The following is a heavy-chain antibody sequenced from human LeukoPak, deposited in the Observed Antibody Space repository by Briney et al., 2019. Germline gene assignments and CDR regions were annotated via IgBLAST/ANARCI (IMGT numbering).Heavy chain of an antibody. D-gene: IGHD2-21*02. V-gene: IGHV3-23*01. CDR3: AKYRTCGGDCYQWFDY. J-gene: IGHJ4*02. CDR1: GFAFTSTT. CDR2: VSGSGGGT. Sequence: PGGSLRLSCAASGFAFTSTTMTWVRQAPGKGLEWVSGVSGSGGGTYYADSVKGRFTISRDNSKNTLYLQMNSLRAEDTALYYCAKYRTCGGDCYQWFDYWGQGTLVTVSS.